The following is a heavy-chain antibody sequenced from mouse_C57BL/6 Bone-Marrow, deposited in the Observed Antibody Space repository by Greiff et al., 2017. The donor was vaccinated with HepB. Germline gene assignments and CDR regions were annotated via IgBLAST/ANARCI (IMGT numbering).Heavy chain of an antibody. CDR1: GFSFTSYG. CDR3: AKSSGAWFAY. J-gene: IGHJ3*01. V-gene: IGHV2-9*01. Sequence: VQLQESGPGLVAPSQCLSISCTVSGFSFTSYGVDWVRQPPGKGLEWLGVLWGGGSTNYNSAHMSRLSISKDNSKCQVFLKMNSLQTDDTAMYYCAKSSGAWFAYWGQGTLVTVSA. D-gene: IGHD1-3*01. CDR2: LWGGGST.